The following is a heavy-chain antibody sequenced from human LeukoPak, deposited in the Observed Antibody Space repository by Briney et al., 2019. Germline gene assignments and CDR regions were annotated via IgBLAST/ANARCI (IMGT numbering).Heavy chain of an antibody. J-gene: IGHJ3*02. CDR3: ARDYDSSGYTGAFDI. Sequence: GGSLRLSCAASGLTFSSYSMNWVSQAPGKGLEWVSSISSSSSYIYYADSVKGRFTISRDNAKNSLYLQMNSLRAEDTAVYYCARDYDSSGYTGAFDIWGQGTMVTVSS. CDR2: ISSSSSYI. CDR1: GLTFSSYS. D-gene: IGHD3-22*01. V-gene: IGHV3-21*01.